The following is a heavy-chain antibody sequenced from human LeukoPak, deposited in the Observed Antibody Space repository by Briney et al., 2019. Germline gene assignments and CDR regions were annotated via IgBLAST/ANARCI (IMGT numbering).Heavy chain of an antibody. CDR1: GFTFSSYS. CDR3: ARDGIVGATAFDS. J-gene: IGHJ4*02. V-gene: IGHV3-21*01. CDR2: ISSSNSYI. D-gene: IGHD1-26*01. Sequence: GGSLRLSCAASGFTFSSYSMNWVRQAPGKGLEWVSSISSSNSYIYYADSVKGRFTISRDNAKNSLYLQMNSLRAEDTAVYYCARDGIVGATAFDSWGQGTLVTVSS.